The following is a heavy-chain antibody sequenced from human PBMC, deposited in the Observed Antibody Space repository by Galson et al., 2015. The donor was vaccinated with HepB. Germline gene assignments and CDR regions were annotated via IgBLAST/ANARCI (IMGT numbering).Heavy chain of an antibody. CDR1: GFTFSSYD. D-gene: IGHD4-17*01. V-gene: IGHV3-33*01. J-gene: IGHJ4*02. Sequence: SLRLSCAASGFTFSSYDMHWVRQAPGKGLEWVAVIWYDGSNKYYADSVKGRFTISRDNSKNTLYLQMNSLRAEDTAVYYCARRATKTYGDYDLDYWGQGTLVTVSS. CDR3: ARRATKTYGDYDLDY. CDR2: IWYDGSNK.